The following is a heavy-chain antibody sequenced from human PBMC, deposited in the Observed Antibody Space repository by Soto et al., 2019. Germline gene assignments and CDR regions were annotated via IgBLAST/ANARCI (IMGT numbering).Heavy chain of an antibody. D-gene: IGHD2-21*02. CDR3: ARDRWTAGSCFEY. V-gene: IGHV1-2*04. J-gene: IGHJ4*02. Sequence: SLKGDCKTAVYTFSDDYRHWRRLTPGQALEWMGWINPDSGGTDYAQKFQGSVTMTRDTSISTAYMEVSRLASDDAAVYYCARDRWTAGSCFEYWGQGTPVT. CDR2: INPDSGGT. CDR1: VYTFSDDY.